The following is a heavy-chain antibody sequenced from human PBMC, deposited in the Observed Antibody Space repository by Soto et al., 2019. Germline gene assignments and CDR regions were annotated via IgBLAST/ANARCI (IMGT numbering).Heavy chain of an antibody. CDR1: GFTFSNYA. V-gene: IGHV3-23*01. J-gene: IGHJ4*02. Sequence: EVQLLESGGGLVQPGGSLRLSCVASGFTFSNYAMSWVRQAPGKGLEWVSGISGSGGTTYYADSVKGRFTVSRDNXKDTLNLQMNGLRAEDTAVYYCAKTPRQWLVYVDYWGQGTLVTVSS. CDR3: AKTPRQWLVYVDY. CDR2: ISGSGGTT. D-gene: IGHD6-19*01.